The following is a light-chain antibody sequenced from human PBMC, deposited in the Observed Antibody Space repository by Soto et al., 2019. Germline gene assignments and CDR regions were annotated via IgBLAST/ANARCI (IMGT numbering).Light chain of an antibody. CDR2: LNSDGSH. J-gene: IGLJ2*01. CDR1: SGHSSYT. CDR3: QTWGTGFQI. Sequence: QPVLTQSPSASASLRASVKLTCTLSSGHSSYTIAWHQQHPEKGPRYLMRLNSDGSHNKGDGIPDRFSGSSSGAERYLTSSSLQSEDEADYYCQTWGTGFQIFGGGTKLTVL. V-gene: IGLV4-69*02.